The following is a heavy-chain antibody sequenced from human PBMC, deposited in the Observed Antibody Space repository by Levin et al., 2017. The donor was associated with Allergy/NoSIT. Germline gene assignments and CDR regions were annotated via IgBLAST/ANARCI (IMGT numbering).Heavy chain of an antibody. J-gene: IGHJ4*02. CDR2: IRSKAYGGTT. Sequence: RAGGSLRLSCTASGFTFGDYAMSWFRQAPGKGLEWVGFIRSKAYGGTTEYAASVKGRFTISRDDSKSIAYLQMNSLKTEDTAVYYCTRDMEGALYGDYRYYFDYWGQGTLVTVSS. D-gene: IGHD4-17*01. CDR1: GFTFGDYA. V-gene: IGHV3-49*03. CDR3: TRDMEGALYGDYRYYFDY.